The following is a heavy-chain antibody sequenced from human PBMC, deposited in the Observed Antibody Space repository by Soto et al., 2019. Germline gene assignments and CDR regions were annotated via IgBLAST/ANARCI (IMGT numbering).Heavy chain of an antibody. V-gene: IGHV3-48*04. CDR1: GFTFTRHG. D-gene: IGHD2-2*01. J-gene: IGHJ4*02. CDR2: ISSSSGAI. CDR3: ARVQDYASDY. Sequence: EVQLVESGGGLVQPGGSLRLSCAASGFTFTRHGMNWVRQAPGKGPEWVSHISSSSGAIYYADSVKGRFTISRDNAKNSLYLQMNSLRADDTAVYYCARVQDYASDYWGQGTLVTVSS.